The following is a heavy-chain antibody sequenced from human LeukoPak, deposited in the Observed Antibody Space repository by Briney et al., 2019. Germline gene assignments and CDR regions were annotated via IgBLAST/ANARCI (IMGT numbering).Heavy chain of an antibody. D-gene: IGHD1-26*01. CDR1: EYTFTDYY. J-gene: IGHJ4*02. Sequence: ASVKVSCKASEYTFTDYYMHWVRQAPGQGLEWMGWINPNSGDTNYAQKFQGRVTMTRDPSISTAYMALTRLRSGDTAVYYCARDAWLVGTTNLYYFDYWGQGTLVTVSS. V-gene: IGHV1-2*02. CDR3: ARDAWLVGTTNLYYFDY. CDR2: INPNSGDT.